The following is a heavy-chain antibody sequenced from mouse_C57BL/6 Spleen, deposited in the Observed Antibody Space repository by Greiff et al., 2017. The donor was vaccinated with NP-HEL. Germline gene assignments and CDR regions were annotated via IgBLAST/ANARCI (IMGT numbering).Heavy chain of an antibody. D-gene: IGHD4-1*01. Sequence: EVKLVESGGDLVKPGGSLKLSCAASGFTFSSYGMSWVRQTPDKRLEWVATISSGGSYTYYPDSVKGRFTISRDNAKNTLYLQMSSLKSEDTAMYYCARQSTNWDHWYFDVWGTGTTVTVSS. CDR3: ARQSTNWDHWYFDV. CDR1: GFTFSSYG. V-gene: IGHV5-6*01. CDR2: ISSGGSYT. J-gene: IGHJ1*03.